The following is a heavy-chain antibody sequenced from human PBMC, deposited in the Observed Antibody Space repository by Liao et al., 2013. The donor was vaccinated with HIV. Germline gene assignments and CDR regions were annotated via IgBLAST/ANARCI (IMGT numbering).Heavy chain of an antibody. CDR1: GGSISSYSYY. CDR3: ARGTIFGPDY. Sequence: QLQLQESGPGLVKPSETLSLTCTVSGGSISSYSYYWGWIRQPPGKGLEWIGSIYTSGSTNYNPSLKSRVTMSVDTSKNQFSLKLSSVTAADTAVYYCARGTIFGPDYWGQGTLVTVSS. V-gene: IGHV4-39*07. D-gene: IGHD3-3*01. CDR2: IYTSGST. J-gene: IGHJ4*02.